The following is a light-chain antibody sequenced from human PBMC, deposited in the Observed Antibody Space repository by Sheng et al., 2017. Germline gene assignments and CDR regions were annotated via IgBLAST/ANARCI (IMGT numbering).Light chain of an antibody. CDR1: QSVSSNY. CDR3: QQYGNSPSVT. CDR2: GAS. V-gene: IGKV3-20*01. J-gene: IGKJ5*01. Sequence: EIVLTQSPGTLSLSPGESATLSCRASQSVSSNYLAWYQQKPGQAPRLLIYGASSRATGIPDRFTGSGSGTDFTLTISRLEPEDFAVYYCQQYGNSPSVTFGQGTRLEIK.